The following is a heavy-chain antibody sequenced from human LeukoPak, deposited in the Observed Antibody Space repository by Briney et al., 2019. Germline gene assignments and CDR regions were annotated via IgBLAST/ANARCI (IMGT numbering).Heavy chain of an antibody. Sequence: ASVKVSCKASGYTFTSYGISWVRQAPGQGLEWMGWINPNSGGTNYAQKFRGRVTMTRDTSISTAYMELSRLRSDDTAVYYCARPNSGYDSNWFDPWGQGTLVTVSS. CDR3: ARPNSGYDSNWFDP. CDR1: GYTFTSYG. CDR2: INPNSGGT. J-gene: IGHJ5*02. D-gene: IGHD5-12*01. V-gene: IGHV1-2*02.